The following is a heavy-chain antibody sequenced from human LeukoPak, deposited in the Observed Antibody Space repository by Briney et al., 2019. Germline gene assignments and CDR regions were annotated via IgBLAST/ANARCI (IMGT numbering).Heavy chain of an antibody. J-gene: IGHJ4*02. D-gene: IGHD3-22*01. CDR2: INHSGST. V-gene: IGHV4-34*01. CDR1: GGSFSGYY. Sequence: PSETLSLTCAVYGGSFSGYYWSWIRQPPGKGLEWIGEINHSGSTNYNPSLKSRVTISVDTPKNQFSLKLSSVTAADTAVYYCARYYYDSSGYYPYYFDYWGQGTLVTVSS. CDR3: ARYYYDSSGYYPYYFDY.